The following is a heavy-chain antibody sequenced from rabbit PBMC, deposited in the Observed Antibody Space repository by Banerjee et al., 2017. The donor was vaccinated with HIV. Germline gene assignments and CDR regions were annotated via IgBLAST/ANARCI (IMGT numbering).Heavy chain of an antibody. CDR1: GFSFSSGYD. CDR2: IYAGSSGST. J-gene: IGHJ4*01. D-gene: IGHD2-1*01. V-gene: IGHV1S45*01. Sequence: QEQLEESGGDLVKPEGSLTLTCTASGFSFSSGYDMCWVRQAPGKGLEWIACIYAGSSGSTYYASWAKGRFTVSKTSSTTVTLQMTSLTVADTATYFCARSAGYVSDGDGYFNLWGQGTLVTVS. CDR3: ARSAGYVSDGDGYFNL.